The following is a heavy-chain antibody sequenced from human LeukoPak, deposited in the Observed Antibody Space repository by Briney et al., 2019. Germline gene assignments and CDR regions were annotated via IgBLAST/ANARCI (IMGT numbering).Heavy chain of an antibody. J-gene: IGHJ6*03. V-gene: IGHV4-59*01. D-gene: IGHD3-22*01. CDR1: GGSISSYY. CDR3: ARGAGYYDSSGYYPYYMDV. CDR2: IYYSGSI. Sequence: SETLSLTCSVSGGSISSYYWSWIRQPPGKGLEWIGYIYYSGSINYNPSLKSRVTISVDTSKNQFSLKLSSVTAADTAVYYCARGAGYYDSSGYYPYYMDVWGKGTTVTVS.